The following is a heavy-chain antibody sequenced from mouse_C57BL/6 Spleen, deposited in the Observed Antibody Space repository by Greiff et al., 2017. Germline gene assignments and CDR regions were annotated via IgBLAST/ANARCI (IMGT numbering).Heavy chain of an antibody. CDR1: GFTFTDYY. CDR2: IRNKANGYTT. CDR3: ARSLIYYDYEYAMDY. Sequence: EVQGVESGGGLVQPGGSLSLSCAASGFTFTDYYMSWVRQPPGKALEWLGFIRNKANGYTTEYSASVKGRFTISRDNSQSILYLQMNALRAEDSATYYCARSLIYYDYEYAMDYWGQGTSVTVSS. D-gene: IGHD2-4*01. J-gene: IGHJ4*01. V-gene: IGHV7-3*01.